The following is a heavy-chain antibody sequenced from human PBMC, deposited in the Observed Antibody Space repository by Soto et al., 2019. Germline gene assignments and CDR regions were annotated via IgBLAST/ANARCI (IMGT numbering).Heavy chain of an antibody. V-gene: IGHV1-2*02. D-gene: IGHD5-18*01. CDR3: ARDTGVIGYPGHDY. CDR1: GYTFTGYY. Sequence: ASVKVSCKASGYTFTGYYMHWVRQAPGQGLEWMGWINPNSGGTNYAQKFQGRVTMTRDTSSSTAYMELSRLRSDDTAVHYCARDTGVIGYPGHDYWGQGTLVTVSS. J-gene: IGHJ4*02. CDR2: INPNSGGT.